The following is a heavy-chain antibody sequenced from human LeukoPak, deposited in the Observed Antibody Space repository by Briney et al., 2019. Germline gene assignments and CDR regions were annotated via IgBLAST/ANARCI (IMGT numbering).Heavy chain of an antibody. CDR1: GDSISAYY. J-gene: IGHJ5*01. V-gene: IGHV4-4*07. D-gene: IGHD5-12*01. CDR3: ARGMSAAYDYNWFDS. Sequence: PSQTLSLTCTVAGDSISAYYWSWIRQPAGRGLEWIGRIHASGSTRYNPSLKSRVTMSVDTSKNQFSLKLTSVTAADTALYFCARGMSAAYDYNWFDSWGQGTLVTVSS. CDR2: IHASGST.